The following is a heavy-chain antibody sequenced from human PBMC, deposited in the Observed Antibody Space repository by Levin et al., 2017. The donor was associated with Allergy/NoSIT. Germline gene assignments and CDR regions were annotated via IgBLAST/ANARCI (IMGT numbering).Heavy chain of an antibody. V-gene: IGHV5-51*03. Sequence: GASVKVSCKGSGYSFSYYWIAWVRQMPGRGLEWMGIIYPADSDARYSPSFQGQVTISADKSISTAYLQWSSLKASDTAMYYCAIAAPGTKYFFNYWGQGILVTVSS. J-gene: IGHJ4*02. CDR1: GYSFSYYW. D-gene: IGHD6-13*01. CDR2: IYPADSDA. CDR3: AIAAPGTKYFFNY.